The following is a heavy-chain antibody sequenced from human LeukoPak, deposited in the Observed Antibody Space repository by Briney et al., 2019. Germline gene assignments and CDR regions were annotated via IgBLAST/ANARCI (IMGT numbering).Heavy chain of an antibody. V-gene: IGHV4-59*01. CDR2: IYYSGST. J-gene: IGHJ4*02. CDR3: ARTYYYDSSGYPYFDY. D-gene: IGHD3-22*01. CDR1: GGSISSYY. Sequence: PSETLSLTCTVSGGSISSYYWSWIRQPPGKGLEWSGYIYYSGSTNYNPSLKSRVTISVDTSKNQFSLKLSSVTAADTAVYYCARTYYYDSSGYPYFDYWGQGTLVTVSS.